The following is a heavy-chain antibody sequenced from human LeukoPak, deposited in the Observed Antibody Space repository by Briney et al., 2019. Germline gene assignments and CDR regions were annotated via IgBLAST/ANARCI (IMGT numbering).Heavy chain of an antibody. CDR1: GGSFSGYY. D-gene: IGHD3-22*01. V-gene: IGHV4-34*01. Sequence: PSETLSLTCAVYGGSFSGYYWSWIRQPPGKGLEWIGEINHSGSTNYNPSLKSRVTISVDTSKNQFSLKLSSVTAADTAVYYCARHHRGYYYSYFGYWGQGTLVTVSS. J-gene: IGHJ4*02. CDR2: INHSGST. CDR3: ARHHRGYYYSYFGY.